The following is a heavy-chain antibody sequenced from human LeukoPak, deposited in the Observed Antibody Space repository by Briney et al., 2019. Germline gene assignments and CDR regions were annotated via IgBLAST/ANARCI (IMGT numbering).Heavy chain of an antibody. CDR1: GFTFTNYY. Sequence: PGGSLRLSCAASGFTFTNYYVNWIRQAPGKGLEWLSYISSGGNTIYYADTVKGRFTISSDNAKNSLYLQINSLRAEDTAVYYCARDRAPRDSSGYHHLGVFDYWGQGTLVTVSS. D-gene: IGHD3-22*01. V-gene: IGHV3-11*01. J-gene: IGHJ4*02. CDR2: ISSGGNTI. CDR3: ARDRAPRDSSGYHHLGVFDY.